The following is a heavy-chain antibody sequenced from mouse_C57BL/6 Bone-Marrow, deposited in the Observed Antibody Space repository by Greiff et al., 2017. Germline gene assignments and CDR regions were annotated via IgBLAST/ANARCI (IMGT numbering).Heavy chain of an antibody. D-gene: IGHD1-1*01. CDR1: GFTFSSYA. CDR2: ISDGGSYT. CDR3: AREGFYYGSSYDY. Sequence: EVHLVESGGGLVKPGGSLKLSCAASGFTFSSYAMSWVRQTPEKRLEWVATISDGGSYTYYPDNVKGRFTISRDNAKNNLYLQMSHLKSEDTAMYYCAREGFYYGSSYDYWGQGTTLTVSS. J-gene: IGHJ2*01. V-gene: IGHV5-4*01.